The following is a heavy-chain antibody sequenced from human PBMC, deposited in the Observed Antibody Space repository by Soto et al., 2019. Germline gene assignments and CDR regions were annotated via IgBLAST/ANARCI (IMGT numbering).Heavy chain of an antibody. CDR2: ISYDGSNK. D-gene: IGHD3-16*01. J-gene: IGHJ4*02. CDR3: ATLTY. CDR1: GFTFSSYA. V-gene: IGHV3-30-3*02. Sequence: QVQLVESGGGVVQPGRPLRLSCAASGFTFSSYAMHWVRQAPGKGLEWVAVISYDGSNKYYADSVKGRFTISRDNSKNTLYLQMNSLRAEDTAVYYWATLTYWGQGTLVTVSS.